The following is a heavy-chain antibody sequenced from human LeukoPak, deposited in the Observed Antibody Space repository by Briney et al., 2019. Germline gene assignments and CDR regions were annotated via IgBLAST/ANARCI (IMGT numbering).Heavy chain of an antibody. Sequence: GGSLRLSCVASGFPFSSYWMTWVRQAPGKGLEWVANIKQDGSKKSYVDSVKGRFTISRDNAKNSLYLQMNNLRVEDTAVYYCARDRGQVGLFDYWGQGTLVTVSS. CDR2: IKQDGSKK. CDR3: ARDRGQVGLFDY. D-gene: IGHD1-26*01. J-gene: IGHJ4*02. CDR1: GFPFSSYW. V-gene: IGHV3-7*03.